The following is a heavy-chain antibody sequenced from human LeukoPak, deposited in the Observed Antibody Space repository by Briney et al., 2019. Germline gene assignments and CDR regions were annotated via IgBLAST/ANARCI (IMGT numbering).Heavy chain of an antibody. J-gene: IGHJ6*03. CDR1: GFSFSYYG. CDR3: AKEGIHMHYYYMDV. Sequence: GGSLRLSCAASGFSFSYYGVHWVRQAPGKGLEWVAFLHFDGSNKYYADSVKGRFTISRDNSKNTLYLQMNSLRAEDTAVYYCAKEGIHMHYYYMDVWGKGTTVTVSS. CDR2: LHFDGSNK. V-gene: IGHV3-30*02. D-gene: IGHD6-13*01.